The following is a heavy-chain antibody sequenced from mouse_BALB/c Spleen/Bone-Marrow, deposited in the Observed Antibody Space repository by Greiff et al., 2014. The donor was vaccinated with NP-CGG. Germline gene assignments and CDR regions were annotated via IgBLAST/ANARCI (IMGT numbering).Heavy chain of an antibody. Sequence: EVKLQESGPGLVKPSQSLSLTCSVTGYSITSGYYWNWIRQFPGNKLEWMGYISYDGSNNYNPSLKNRISITRDTSKNQFFLKLNSVTTEDTATYYCARDYGNCLFAYWGQGTLVTVSA. CDR1: GYSITSGYY. CDR2: ISYDGSN. J-gene: IGHJ3*01. D-gene: IGHD2-1*01. CDR3: ARDYGNCLFAY. V-gene: IGHV3-6*02.